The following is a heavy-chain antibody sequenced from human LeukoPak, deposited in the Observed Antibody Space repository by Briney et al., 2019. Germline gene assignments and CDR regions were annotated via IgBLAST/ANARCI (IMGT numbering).Heavy chain of an antibody. D-gene: IGHD2-15*01. CDR2: IYTDISST. V-gene: IGHV3-74*01. Sequence: GGSLRLSCAASGFTFSDYWMHWVRQAPGKGLVWVSRIYTDISSTIYTDPVKGRFTTSRDNARNTLYLQMNSLRAEDTAVYYCARDLSHCSGGSCYSAHFDYWGQGTLVTVSS. J-gene: IGHJ4*02. CDR1: GFTFSDYW. CDR3: ARDLSHCSGGSCYSAHFDY.